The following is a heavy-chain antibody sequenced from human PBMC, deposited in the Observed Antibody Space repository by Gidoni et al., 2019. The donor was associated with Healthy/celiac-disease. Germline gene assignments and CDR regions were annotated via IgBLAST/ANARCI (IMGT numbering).Heavy chain of an antibody. CDR2: MNPNSSNT. V-gene: IGHV1-8*01. CDR3: AKNQIYDYGDYEGAFDI. D-gene: IGHD4-17*01. CDR1: GYTFTSYD. Sequence: QVQLVQSGAEVKKPGASVKVSCKASGYTFTSYDIIWVRQATGQGHEWMGWMNPNSSNTGYAQKFQGRVTMTRNTSISTAYMKLSSLRSEDTAVYYCAKNQIYDYGDYEGAFDIWGQGTMVTVSS. J-gene: IGHJ3*02.